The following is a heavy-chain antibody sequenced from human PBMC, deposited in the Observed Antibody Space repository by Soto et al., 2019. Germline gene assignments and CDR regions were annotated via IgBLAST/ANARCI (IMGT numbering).Heavy chain of an antibody. CDR3: ARVGPPSHYYYYGMDV. CDR1: GVTVSSNY. J-gene: IGHJ6*02. D-gene: IGHD2-2*01. Sequence: GGSLRLSCAASGVTVSSNYMSWVRQAPGKGLEWVSGIYSGGSTYYADSVKGRFPSSRDNSKNTLYLQMNSLRAADTAVYYCARVGPPSHYYYYGMDVWGQATTVTVSS. V-gene: IGHV3-53*01. CDR2: IYSGGST.